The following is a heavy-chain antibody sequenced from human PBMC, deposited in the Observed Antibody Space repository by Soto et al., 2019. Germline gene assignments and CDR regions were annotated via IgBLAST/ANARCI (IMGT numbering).Heavy chain of an antibody. Sequence: SETLSLTCTVSGGSISSSSYYWGWIRQPPGKGLEWIGSIYYSGSTYYNPSLKSRVTISVDTSKNQFSLKLSSVTAADTAVYYCWVAGTGRAYYFDYWGQGTRVTVSS. CDR1: GGSISSSSYY. J-gene: IGHJ4*02. D-gene: IGHD6-19*01. CDR2: IYYSGST. V-gene: IGHV4-39*01. CDR3: WVAGTGRAYYFDY.